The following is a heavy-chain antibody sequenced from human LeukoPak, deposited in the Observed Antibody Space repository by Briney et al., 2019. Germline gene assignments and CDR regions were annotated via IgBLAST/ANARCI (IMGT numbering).Heavy chain of an antibody. CDR3: ARDDYGDYGFGWCDP. CDR1: GGTFNNSA. D-gene: IGHD4-17*01. Sequence: SVKVSFTTSGGTFNNSANSWVRQAPGPGLELVGGIMPLFGTAGYAQKFQGKVTITNYESTRTDYLELTRLTSHDTALDFCARDDYGDYGFGWCDPWGQGTRVSVSS. V-gene: IGHV1-69*05. J-gene: IGHJ5*02. CDR2: IMPLFGTA.